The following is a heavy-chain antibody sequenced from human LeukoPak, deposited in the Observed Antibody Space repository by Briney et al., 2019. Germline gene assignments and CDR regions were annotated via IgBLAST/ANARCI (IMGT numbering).Heavy chain of an antibody. Sequence: GGSLRLSCAASGFTFSSYGMHWVRQAPGKGLEWVAFIRYDGSNKYYADSVRGRFTISRDNSKSTLFLQMNSLRAEDTAIYYCATYRQVLLPFESWGQGTLVTVSS. J-gene: IGHJ4*02. V-gene: IGHV3-30*02. CDR2: IRYDGSNK. CDR1: GFTFSSYG. CDR3: ATYRQVLLPFES. D-gene: IGHD5-18*01.